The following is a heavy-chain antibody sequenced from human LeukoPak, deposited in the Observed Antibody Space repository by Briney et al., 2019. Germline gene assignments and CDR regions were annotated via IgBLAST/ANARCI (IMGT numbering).Heavy chain of an antibody. J-gene: IGHJ4*02. CDR1: GGSISSSPYY. CDR2: IYYSGST. Sequence: SETLSLTCTVSGGSISSSPYYWAWVRQPPGKGPEWIGSIYYSGSTYYNPSLKSRVTISVDTSKNQFSLKLSSVTAADTAVYYCARLQYSSGFDYWGQGTLVTVSS. CDR3: ARLQYSSGFDY. V-gene: IGHV4-39*01. D-gene: IGHD6-19*01.